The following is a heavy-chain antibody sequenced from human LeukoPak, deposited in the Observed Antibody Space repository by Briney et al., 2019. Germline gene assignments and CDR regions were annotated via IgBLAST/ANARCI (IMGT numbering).Heavy chain of an antibody. CDR3: ARDSVPAANKGRPRDYVSSD. CDR2: IYYSGST. D-gene: IGHD2-2*01. V-gene: IGHV4-39*07. J-gene: IGHJ4*02. CDR1: GGSISSSSYY. Sequence: PSETLSLTCTVSGGSISSSSYYWGWIRQPPGKGLEWIGSIYYSGSTYYNPSLKSRVTISVDTSKNQFSLKLSSVTAADTAVYYCARDSVPAANKGRPRDYVSSDWGQGTLVTVSS.